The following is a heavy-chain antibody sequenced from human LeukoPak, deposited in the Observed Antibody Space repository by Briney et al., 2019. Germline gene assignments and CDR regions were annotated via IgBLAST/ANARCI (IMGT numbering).Heavy chain of an antibody. D-gene: IGHD3-3*01. Sequence: GGSLRLSCAASGFTFSSYAMSWVRQAPGKGLEWVSGSCSGGITYYTDSVKGRCTISRDNSKTALYLQMNSRRAEDTAVYYCAKDFWSGYYPNYWGQGTLVTVSS. CDR1: GFTFSSYA. CDR3: AKDFWSGYYPNY. V-gene: IGHV3-23*01. J-gene: IGHJ4*02. CDR2: SCSGGIT.